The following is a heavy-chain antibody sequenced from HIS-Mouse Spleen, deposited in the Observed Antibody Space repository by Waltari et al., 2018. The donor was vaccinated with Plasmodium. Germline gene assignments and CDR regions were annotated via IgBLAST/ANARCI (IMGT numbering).Heavy chain of an antibody. J-gene: IGHJ4*02. V-gene: IGHV3-30*18. D-gene: IGHD6-19*01. CDR2: ISYDGSNK. CDR1: GFPFSSFG. CDR3: AKEGYSSGVFFFDY. Sequence: HVQLVESGGGVVQPGRYLILSCAASGFPFSSFGMHWGRQAPGKGLEWVAVISYDGSNKYYADSVKGRFTISRDNSKNTLYLQMNSLRAEDTAVYYCAKEGYSSGVFFFDYWGQGTLVTVSS.